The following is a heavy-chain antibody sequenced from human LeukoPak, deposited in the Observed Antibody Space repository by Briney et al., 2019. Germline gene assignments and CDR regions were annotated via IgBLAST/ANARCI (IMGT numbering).Heavy chain of an antibody. Sequence: PSDTLSLTCTVSGGSISSGGYYWSWIRQHPGKGLEWIGYIYESGSTYYNQSLKSRVTISVDTSKNQFSLKLSSVTAADTAVYYCARFDYYDSSGYYSPDAFDIWGQGTMVTVSS. J-gene: IGHJ3*02. V-gene: IGHV4-31*03. CDR2: IYESGST. D-gene: IGHD3-22*01. CDR3: ARFDYYDSSGYYSPDAFDI. CDR1: GGSISSGGYY.